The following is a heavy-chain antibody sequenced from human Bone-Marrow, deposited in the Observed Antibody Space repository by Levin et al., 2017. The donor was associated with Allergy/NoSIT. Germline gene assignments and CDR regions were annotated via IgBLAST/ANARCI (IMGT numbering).Heavy chain of an antibody. V-gene: IGHV3-33*01. CDR2: IWYDGTKK. D-gene: IGHD6-6*01. CDR1: GFTFSNYG. Sequence: GESLKISCAASGFTFSNYGMHWVRQAPGKGLDWVAVIWYDGTKKDYAESVKGRFIISRDNSDNTLYLHMTSLRVEDTGVYYCARGREIAARNFDYWGQGTLVTVSS. J-gene: IGHJ4*02. CDR3: ARGREIAARNFDY.